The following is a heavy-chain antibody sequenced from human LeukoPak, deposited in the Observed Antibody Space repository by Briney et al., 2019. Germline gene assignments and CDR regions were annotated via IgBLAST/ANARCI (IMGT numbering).Heavy chain of an antibody. V-gene: IGHV4-59*08. D-gene: IGHD3-22*01. CDR3: ARLRIHLAGMVVVMPLGPFDY. CDR1: GGSISSYY. Sequence: SETLSLTCTVSGGSISSYYWSWIRQPPGKGLEWIGYIYYSGSTNYNPSLKSRVTISVDTSKNQFSLKLSSVTAADTAVYYCARLRIHLAGMVVVMPLGPFDYWGQGTLVTVSS. J-gene: IGHJ4*02. CDR2: IYYSGST.